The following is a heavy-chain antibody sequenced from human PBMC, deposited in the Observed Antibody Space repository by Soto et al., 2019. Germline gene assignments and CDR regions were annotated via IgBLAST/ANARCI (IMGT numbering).Heavy chain of an antibody. CDR2: IIPIFGTA. Sequence: QVQLVQSGAEVKKPGSSVKVSCKASGGTFSSYAISWVRQAPGQGLEWMGGIIPIFGTANYAQKFQGRVTITADESTSTAYMELSSLRSEDTAVYYCARRRAYCSSTSCYEEDGHGMDVCGQGTTVTVSS. V-gene: IGHV1-69*01. CDR1: GGTFSSYA. CDR3: ARRRAYCSSTSCYEEDGHGMDV. D-gene: IGHD2-2*01. J-gene: IGHJ6*02.